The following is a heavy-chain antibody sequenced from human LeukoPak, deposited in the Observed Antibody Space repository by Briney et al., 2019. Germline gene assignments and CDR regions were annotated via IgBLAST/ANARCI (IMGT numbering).Heavy chain of an antibody. CDR3: TVLSSGYYYGDAFDI. D-gene: IGHD3-22*01. J-gene: IGHJ3*02. CDR1: GFTFSNAW. V-gene: IGHV3-15*01. Sequence: PGGSLRLSCAASGFTFSNAWMSWVRQAPGKGLEWVGRIKSKTDGGTTDYAAPVKGRFTISRDDSKNTLYLQMNSLKTEDTAVYYCTVLSSGYYYGDAFDIWGQGTMVTVSS. CDR2: IKSKTDGGTT.